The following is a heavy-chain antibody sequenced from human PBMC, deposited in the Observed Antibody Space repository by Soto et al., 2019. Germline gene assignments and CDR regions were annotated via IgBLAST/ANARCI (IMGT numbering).Heavy chain of an antibody. CDR2: IIPIFGTA. V-gene: IGHV1-69*13. D-gene: IGHD1-26*01. J-gene: IGHJ4*02. CDR3: VRGILPGGSYGLHLDY. CDR1: GGTFSSYA. Sequence: ASVQVSCKASGGTFSSYAISWVRQAPGLGLEWMGGIIPIFGTANYAQKFQGRVTITADESTSTAYMELSSLRSEDTAVYYCVRGILPGGSYGLHLDYWGQGTLVTASS.